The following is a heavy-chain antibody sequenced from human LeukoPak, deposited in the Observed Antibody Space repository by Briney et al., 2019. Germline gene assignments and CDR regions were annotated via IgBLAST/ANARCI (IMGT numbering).Heavy chain of an antibody. CDR3: ARQRDDYVWGSYRSLQYFDY. CDR1: GYNFLNYW. D-gene: IGHD3-16*02. Sequence: GESLKISCKGSGYNFLNYWIAWVRHMPGRGLEWMGVIYPGDSDTRYSPSFQGQVTISADKSISTAYLQWSSLKASDTAMYYCARQRDDYVWGSYRSLQYFDYWGQGTLVTVSS. CDR2: IYPGDSDT. V-gene: IGHV5-51*01. J-gene: IGHJ4*02.